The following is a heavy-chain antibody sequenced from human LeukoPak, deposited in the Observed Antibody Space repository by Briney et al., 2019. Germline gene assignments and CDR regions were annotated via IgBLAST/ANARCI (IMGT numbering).Heavy chain of an antibody. Sequence: GGSLRLSCAGSGFTFSSYGMHWVRRAPGKGLEWVAFIRYDGSNKYYADSVKGRFTISRDNSKNTLYLQMNSLRAEDTAVYYCAKDVISGSYPGWYFDYWGQGTLVTVSS. CDR2: IRYDGSNK. D-gene: IGHD1-26*01. V-gene: IGHV3-30*02. CDR3: AKDVISGSYPGWYFDY. CDR1: GFTFSSYG. J-gene: IGHJ4*02.